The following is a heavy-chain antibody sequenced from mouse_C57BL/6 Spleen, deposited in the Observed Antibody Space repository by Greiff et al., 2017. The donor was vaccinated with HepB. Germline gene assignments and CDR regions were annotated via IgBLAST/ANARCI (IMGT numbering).Heavy chain of an antibody. CDR2: IDPEDGDT. D-gene: IGHD1-1*01. V-gene: IGHV14-1*01. CDR3: TRHYCGSHYAMDY. Sequence: VQLQQSGAELVRPGASVKLSCTASGFNIKDYYMHWVKQRPEQGLEWIGRIDPEDGDTEYAPKFQGKATMTADTSSNTAYLQLSSLTSEDTAVYCCTRHYCGSHYAMDYWGQGTSVTVSS. J-gene: IGHJ4*01. CDR1: GFNIKDYY.